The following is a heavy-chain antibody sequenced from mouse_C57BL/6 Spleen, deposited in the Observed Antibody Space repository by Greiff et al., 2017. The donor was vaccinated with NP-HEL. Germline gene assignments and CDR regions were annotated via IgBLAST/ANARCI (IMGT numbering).Heavy chain of an antibody. CDR1: GYTFTSYG. V-gene: IGHV1-81*01. CDR3: ARRGVITTVSATDARDY. Sequence: LQESGAELARPGASVKLSCKASGYTFTSYGISWVKQRTGQGLEWIGEIYPRSGNTYYNEKFKGKATLTADKSSSTAYMELRSLTSEDSAVYFCARRGVITTVSATDARDYWGQGTSVTVSS. D-gene: IGHD1-1*01. CDR2: IYPRSGNT. J-gene: IGHJ4*01.